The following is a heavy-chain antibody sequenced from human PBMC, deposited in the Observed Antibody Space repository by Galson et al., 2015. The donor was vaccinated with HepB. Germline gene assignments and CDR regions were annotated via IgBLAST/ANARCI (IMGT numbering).Heavy chain of an antibody. CDR1: GGSITSGSYY. Sequence: TLSLTCTVSGGSITSGSYYWHWIRQPPGKGLEWIGYIYYTGSTNYNPSLKSRVTISEDTSKNQFSLRLTSVTATDTAVYYCATLEVGEDWFDPWGQGTLVTVSP. J-gene: IGHJ5*02. D-gene: IGHD3-3*01. CDR3: ATLEVGEDWFDP. V-gene: IGHV4-61*01. CDR2: IYYTGST.